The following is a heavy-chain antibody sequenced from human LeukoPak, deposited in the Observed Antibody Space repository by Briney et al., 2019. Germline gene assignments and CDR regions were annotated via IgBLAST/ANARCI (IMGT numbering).Heavy chain of an antibody. D-gene: IGHD2-2*02. CDR1: GYTFTGYY. Sequence: ASVKISCKASGYTFTGYYMHWVRQAPGQGLEWMGWINPNSGGTNYAQKFQGRVTMTRDTSISTAYMELSRLRSDDTAVYYCARGDIVVLPAGIPHNWFDPWGQGTLVTVSS. V-gene: IGHV1-2*02. CDR2: INPNSGGT. CDR3: ARGDIVVLPAGIPHNWFDP. J-gene: IGHJ5*02.